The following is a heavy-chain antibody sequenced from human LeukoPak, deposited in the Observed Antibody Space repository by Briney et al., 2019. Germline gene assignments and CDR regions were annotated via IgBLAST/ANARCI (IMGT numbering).Heavy chain of an antibody. J-gene: IGHJ4*02. V-gene: IGHV3-30*02. D-gene: IGHD2-2*01. CDR2: IRYDGSNK. CDR3: AKAPAAAMPRRIFDY. Sequence: GGSLRLSCAASGFTFSSYGMHWVRQTPGKGLEWVAFIRYDGSNKYYADSVKGRFTISRDNSKSTLYLQMNSLRAEDTAVYYCAKAPAAAMPRRIFDYWGQGTLVTVSS. CDR1: GFTFSSYG.